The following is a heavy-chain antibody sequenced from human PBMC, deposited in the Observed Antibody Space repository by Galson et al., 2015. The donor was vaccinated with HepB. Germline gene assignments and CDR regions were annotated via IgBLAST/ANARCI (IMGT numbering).Heavy chain of an antibody. V-gene: IGHV1-18*04. CDR1: GYRFANYG. CDR2: ISPYIGDT. Sequence: SVKVSCKASGYRFANYGITWVRQAPGQGLDWMGWISPYIGDTHYAQKFQGKVTMTTDTSTSTAYMELRSLRSDDRAIYYCSRGGYYDSRGSYQSTYWYFDLWGRGTLVTVSS. D-gene: IGHD3-22*01. J-gene: IGHJ2*01. CDR3: SRGGYYDSRGSYQSTYWYFDL.